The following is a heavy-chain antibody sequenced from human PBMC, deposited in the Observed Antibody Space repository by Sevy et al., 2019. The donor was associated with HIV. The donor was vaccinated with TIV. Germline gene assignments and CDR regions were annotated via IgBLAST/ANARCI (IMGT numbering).Heavy chain of an antibody. D-gene: IGHD6-19*01. CDR1: RFTFNTYA. CDR3: ARDGVSSGWYRGYYFDY. Sequence: GGSLRLSCAASRFTFNTYAMHWVRQAPGKGLDWVAFISYDGTNEYYADSVKGRFTISRDNSKNTLYLQMNSLRAEDTAVYYCARDGVSSGWYRGYYFDYWGQRTLVTVSS. V-gene: IGHV3-30*04. CDR2: ISYDGTNE. J-gene: IGHJ4*02.